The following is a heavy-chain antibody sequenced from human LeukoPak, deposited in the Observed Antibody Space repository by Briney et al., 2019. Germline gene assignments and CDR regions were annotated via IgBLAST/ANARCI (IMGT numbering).Heavy chain of an antibody. J-gene: IGHJ4*02. CDR1: GYTFTSYG. D-gene: IGHD3-22*01. CDR2: ISAYNGDT. V-gene: IGHV1-18*01. Sequence: ASVKVSCKASGYTFTSYGISWVRQAPGQGLEWMGWISAYNGDTNYAQRLQGRVTMTTVTSTSTAYMELTSLRSDDTAVYYCARSLYYDSSGPPDYWGQGTLVTVSS. CDR3: ARSLYYDSSGPPDY.